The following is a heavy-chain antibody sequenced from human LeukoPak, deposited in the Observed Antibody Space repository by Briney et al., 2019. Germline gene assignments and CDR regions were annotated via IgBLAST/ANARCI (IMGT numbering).Heavy chain of an antibody. V-gene: IGHV3-30-3*01. D-gene: IGHD4-17*01. CDR2: ISYDGSNK. J-gene: IGHJ4*02. CDR1: GFTFSSYA. Sequence: GGSLRLSCAASGFTFSSYAMHWVRQAPGKGLEWVAVISYDGSNKYYADSVKGRFTISRDNSKNTLYLQMNSLRAEDTAVYYCARGAFGDYANYWGQGTLVTVSS. CDR3: ARGAFGDYANY.